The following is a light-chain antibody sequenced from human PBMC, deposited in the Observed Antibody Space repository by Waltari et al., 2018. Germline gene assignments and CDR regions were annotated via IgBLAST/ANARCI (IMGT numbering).Light chain of an antibody. J-gene: IGLJ1*01. CDR3: NSYAGSNNNV. CDR2: EVT. CDR1: STDVGAYNY. V-gene: IGLV2-8*01. Sequence: QSALTQPPSASGSPGQSVTISCPGTSTDVGAYNYFSWYQQHPGKAPKLMIYEVTKRHSGVPDRFSGSKSGNTASLTVSGLQAEDEADYYCNSYAGSNNNVFGTGTKVTVL.